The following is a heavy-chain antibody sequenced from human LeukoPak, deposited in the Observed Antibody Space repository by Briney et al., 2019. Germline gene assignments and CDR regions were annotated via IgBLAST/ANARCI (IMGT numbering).Heavy chain of an antibody. CDR1: GGSISSYY. D-gene: IGHD3-10*01. J-gene: IGHJ4*02. Sequence: SETLSLTCTVSGGSISSYYWSWIRQPPGKGLEWIGYIYYSGSTNYNPSLKSRVTISVDTSENQFSLKLSSVTAADTAVYYCARDHTTRGLDYWGQGTLVTVSS. CDR3: ARDHTTRGLDY. V-gene: IGHV4-59*01. CDR2: IYYSGST.